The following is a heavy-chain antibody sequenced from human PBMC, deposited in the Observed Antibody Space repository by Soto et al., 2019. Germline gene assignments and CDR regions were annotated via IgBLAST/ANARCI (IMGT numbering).Heavy chain of an antibody. V-gene: IGHV3-7*01. CDR3: ATSYCTSLGCSRKFDY. CDR2: IKQDGSEK. Sequence: GSLRLSCAASGFTFSTYWMNWVRQAPGKGLEWVANIKQDGSEKNYVDSVKDRFTISRDNAKNSLYLQMNSLRAEDTAVFYCATSYCTSLGCSRKFDYWGQGTLVTVSS. D-gene: IGHD2-8*01. J-gene: IGHJ4*02. CDR1: GFTFSTYW.